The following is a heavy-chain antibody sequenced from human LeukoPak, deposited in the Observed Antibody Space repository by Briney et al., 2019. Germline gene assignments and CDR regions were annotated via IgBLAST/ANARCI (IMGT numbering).Heavy chain of an antibody. J-gene: IGHJ3*02. CDR3: ATKDSSSYHYGALDI. CDR2: IYYSGST. V-gene: IGHV4-39*07. D-gene: IGHD3-22*01. Sequence: KTSETLSLTCTVSGGSISSSSYYWGWIRQPPGKGLEWIGSIYYSGSTYYNPSLNSRVTISVDLSKNQFSLKLNSVTAADTAVYYCATKDSSSYHYGALDIWGRGTMVTVSS. CDR1: GGSISSSSYY.